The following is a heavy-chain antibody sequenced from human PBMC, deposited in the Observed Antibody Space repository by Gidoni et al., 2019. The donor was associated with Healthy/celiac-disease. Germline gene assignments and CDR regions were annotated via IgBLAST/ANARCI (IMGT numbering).Heavy chain of an antibody. CDR2: IYSGGST. J-gene: IGHJ4*02. CDR1: GFTVSSNY. V-gene: IGHV3-53*01. CDR3: ARDLSSGWNYFDY. Sequence: EVQLVESGGGLIQPGGSLRLSCAPSGFTVSSNYMSWVRQAPGKGLEWVSVIYSGGSTYYADSVKGRFTISRDNSKNTLYLQMNSLRADDTAVYYCARDLSSGWNYFDYWGQGTLVTVSS. D-gene: IGHD6-19*01.